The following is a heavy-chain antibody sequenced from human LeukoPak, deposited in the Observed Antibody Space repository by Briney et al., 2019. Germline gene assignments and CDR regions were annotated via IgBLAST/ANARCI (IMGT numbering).Heavy chain of an antibody. CDR1: GGSISNYY. CDR3: ARDGVDTAMAY. CDR2: IYYSGST. V-gene: IGHV4-59*08. D-gene: IGHD5-18*01. Sequence: SETLSLTCTVSGGSISNYYWSWIRQPPGKGLEWIGYIYYSGSTNYNPSLKSRVTMSVDTSKNQFSLKLSSVTAADTAVYYCARDGVDTAMAYWGQGTLVTVSS. J-gene: IGHJ4*02.